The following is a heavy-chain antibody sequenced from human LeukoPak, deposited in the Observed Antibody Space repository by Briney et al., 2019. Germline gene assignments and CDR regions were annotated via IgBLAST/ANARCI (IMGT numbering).Heavy chain of an antibody. V-gene: IGHV3-30*18. CDR2: ISYDGSNK. CDR1: GFTFSSYG. Sequence: GRSLRLSCAASGFTFSSYGMPWVRQAPGKGLEWVAVISYDGSNKYYADSVKGRFTISRDNSKNTLYLQMNSLRAEDTAVYYCAKDGIAVEGDYWGQGTLVTVSS. CDR3: AKDGIAVEGDY. J-gene: IGHJ4*02. D-gene: IGHD6-19*01.